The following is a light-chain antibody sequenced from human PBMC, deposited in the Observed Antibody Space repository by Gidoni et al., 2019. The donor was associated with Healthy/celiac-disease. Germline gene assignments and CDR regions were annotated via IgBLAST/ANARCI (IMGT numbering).Light chain of an antibody. Sequence: EIMLTQSSGTLSLSPGERVTLYCRASQSVSSSYLTWDQQKPSQGPRVLIYVASSRATGIPDRFIGSGSGTDFTLTIARLEPENFAVYYCQQYSISPYTFGQGTKLEIK. CDR2: VAS. J-gene: IGKJ2*01. V-gene: IGKV3-20*01. CDR1: QSVSSSY. CDR3: QQYSISPYT.